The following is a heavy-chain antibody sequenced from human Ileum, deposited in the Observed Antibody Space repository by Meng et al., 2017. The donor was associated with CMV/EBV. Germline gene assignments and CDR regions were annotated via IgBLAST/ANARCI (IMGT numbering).Heavy chain of an antibody. J-gene: IGHJ4*02. D-gene: IGHD6-13*01. CDR3: TRGAGAHSSKFDF. V-gene: IGHV7-4-1*02. CDR1: GYDFITYG. CDR2: IDTNTGNP. Sequence: QVQLVQSGSELKEPGASVKVSCKTSGYDFITYGINWAREAPGQRLERMGWIDTNTGNPTYAQDFTGRFVFSLDTSVSTAYLQISSLRAEDTAVYYCTRGAGAHSSKFDFWGRGTLVTVSS.